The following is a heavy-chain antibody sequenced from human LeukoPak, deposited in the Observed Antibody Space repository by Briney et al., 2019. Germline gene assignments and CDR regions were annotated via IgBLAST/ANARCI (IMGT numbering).Heavy chain of an antibody. CDR3: AKEPGAHIAAARYFDY. J-gene: IGHJ4*02. Sequence: GGSLRLACAAAGFTVSSYAMSWVRQAPGKGLEWVSAISGSGGSTYYADSVKGRFTISRDNSKNTLYLQMNSLRAEDTAVYYCAKEPGAHIAAARYFDYWGQGTLVTVSS. CDR2: ISGSGGST. D-gene: IGHD6-13*01. V-gene: IGHV3-23*01. CDR1: GFTVSSYA.